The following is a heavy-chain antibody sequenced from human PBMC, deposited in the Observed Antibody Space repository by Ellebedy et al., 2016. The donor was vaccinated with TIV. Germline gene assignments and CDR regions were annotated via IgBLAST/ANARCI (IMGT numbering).Heavy chain of an antibody. CDR1: GGTFSSYA. V-gene: IGHV1-69*13. CDR2: IIPIFGTA. J-gene: IGHJ4*02. D-gene: IGHD3-22*01. Sequence: SVKVSCXASGGTFSSYAISWVRQAPGQGLEWMGGIIPIFGTANYAQKFQGRVTITADESTSSAYMELSSLRSEDTAVYYCYGSGYEQDYWGQGTLVTVSS. CDR3: YGSGYEQDY.